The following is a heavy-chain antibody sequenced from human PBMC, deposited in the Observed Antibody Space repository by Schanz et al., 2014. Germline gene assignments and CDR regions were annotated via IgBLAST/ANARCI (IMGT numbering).Heavy chain of an antibody. CDR1: GFTFDDYT. CDR3: AKGAVEMSTVLGGS. Sequence: VQLVESGGVVVQPGGSLRLSCAASGFTFDDYTMHWVRQAPGKGLEWVSLITWDGGITYYADSLKGRFTISRDNSKNSLYLQMNSLRTEDTALYYCAKGAVEMSTVLGGSWGQGTLVTVSS. CDR2: ITWDGGIT. V-gene: IGHV3-43*01. J-gene: IGHJ5*02. D-gene: IGHD4-17*01.